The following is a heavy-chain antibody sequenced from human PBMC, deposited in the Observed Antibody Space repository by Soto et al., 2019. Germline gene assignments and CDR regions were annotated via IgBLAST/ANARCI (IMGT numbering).Heavy chain of an antibody. J-gene: IGHJ4*02. D-gene: IGHD4-17*01. CDR3: ARVRSSTVTTSDY. CDR2: IIPILGIA. V-gene: IGHV1-69*02. CDR1: GGTFSSYT. Sequence: GASVKVSCKASGGTFSSYTISWVRQAPGQGLEWMGRIIPILGIANYAQKFQGRVTITADKSTSTAYMELSSLRSEDTAVYYCARVRSSTVTTSDYWGQGTLVTVSS.